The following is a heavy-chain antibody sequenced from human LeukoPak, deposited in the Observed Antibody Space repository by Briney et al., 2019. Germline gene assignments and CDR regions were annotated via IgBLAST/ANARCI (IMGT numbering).Heavy chain of an antibody. CDR3: AKSWNYYDSSGDDALDI. V-gene: IGHV3-23*01. CDR1: GFTFSDYG. Sequence: GGSLSLSCAAAGFTFSDYGMNWVRQAPGKGLEWVSGISGGGISTYYADSVKGRFTISRDNSKNTLYLQMNSLRVEDTAVYYCAKSWNYYDSSGDDALDIWGQGTMVTVSS. CDR2: ISGGGIST. D-gene: IGHD3-22*01. J-gene: IGHJ3*02.